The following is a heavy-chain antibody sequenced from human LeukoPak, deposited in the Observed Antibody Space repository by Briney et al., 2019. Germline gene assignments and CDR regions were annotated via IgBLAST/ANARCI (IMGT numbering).Heavy chain of an antibody. D-gene: IGHD2-2*01. CDR3: ARGGLVVPAARGYYYYYMDV. V-gene: IGHV1-8*01. CDR2: MNPNSGNT. Sequence: ASVKVSCKASGYTFTSYDINWVRQATGQGLEWMGWMNPNSGNTGYAQKFQGRGTMTRDTSISTAYMELSSLRSEDTAVYYCARGGLVVPAARGYYYYYMDVWGKGTTVTISS. CDR1: GYTFTSYD. J-gene: IGHJ6*03.